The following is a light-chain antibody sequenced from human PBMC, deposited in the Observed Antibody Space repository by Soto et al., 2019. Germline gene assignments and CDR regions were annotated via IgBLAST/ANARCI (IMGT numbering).Light chain of an antibody. CDR1: QSVGTS. J-gene: IGKJ1*01. CDR2: DAA. Sequence: DIVLTQSPATLSLSPGDRATLSCRASQSVGTSLAWYKQQPGQAPRLLIHDAAYRASGIPERFSGSWSGTAFSLSISSLEPDDFAVYYCQHRSSWPRSFGRGTKVEV. CDR3: QHRSSWPRS. V-gene: IGKV3-11*01.